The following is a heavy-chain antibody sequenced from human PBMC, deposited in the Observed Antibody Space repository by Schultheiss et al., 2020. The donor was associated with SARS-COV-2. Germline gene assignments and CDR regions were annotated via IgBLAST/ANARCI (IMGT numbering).Heavy chain of an antibody. D-gene: IGHD6-6*01. CDR2: ISGSGGST. V-gene: IGHV3-23*01. J-gene: IGHJ6*02. Sequence: GESLKISCAASGFTFSDYYMSWVRQAPGKGLEWVSAISGSGGSTYYADSVKGRFTISRDNSKNTLYLQMNSLRAEDTAVYYCAKDSGSSSPLRVDYYYGMDVWGQGTTVTVSS. CDR1: GFTFSDYY. CDR3: AKDSGSSSPLRVDYYYGMDV.